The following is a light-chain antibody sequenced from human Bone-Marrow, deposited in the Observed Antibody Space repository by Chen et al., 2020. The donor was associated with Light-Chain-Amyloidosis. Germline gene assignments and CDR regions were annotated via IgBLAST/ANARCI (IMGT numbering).Light chain of an antibody. CDR1: QSVLYSSNNKNY. J-gene: IGKJ2*01. V-gene: IGKV4-1*01. CDR3: QKWVH. Sequence: DIVMTQSPDSLAVSLGERATINCKSSQSVLYSSNNKNYLAWYQQKPGQPPKLLIYWASTRESGVPDRFSGSGSGTDFTLTISSLQAEDVAVYYCQKWVHFGQGTKLEIK. CDR2: WAS.